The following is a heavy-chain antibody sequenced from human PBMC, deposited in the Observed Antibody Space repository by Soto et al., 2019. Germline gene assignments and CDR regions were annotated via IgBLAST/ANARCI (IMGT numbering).Heavy chain of an antibody. CDR3: ARIQWAYYYDSSAYLALGAFDI. D-gene: IGHD3-22*01. Sequence: QVQLVESGGGLVKPGGSLRLSCAASGFTFSDYYMSWIRQAPGKGLEWVSYISSSSSYTNYADSVKGRFTISRDNAKNSLYLQMNSLRAEDAAVYYCARIQWAYYYDSSAYLALGAFDIWGQGTMVTVSS. CDR1: GFTFSDYY. CDR2: ISSSSSYT. J-gene: IGHJ3*02. V-gene: IGHV3-11*06.